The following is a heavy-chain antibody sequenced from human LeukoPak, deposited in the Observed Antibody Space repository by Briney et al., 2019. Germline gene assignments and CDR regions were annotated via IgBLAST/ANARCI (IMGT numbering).Heavy chain of an antibody. CDR3: AKDSFSVGITIFGVVLGAFDI. D-gene: IGHD3-3*01. CDR1: GFTFSSYA. J-gene: IGHJ3*02. Sequence: GGSLRLSCAASGFTFSSYAMSWVRQAPGKGLEWVSAISGSGGSTYYADSVKSRFTISRDNSKNTLYLQMNSLRAEDTAVYYCAKDSFSVGITIFGVVLGAFDIWGQGTMVTVSS. CDR2: ISGSGGST. V-gene: IGHV3-23*01.